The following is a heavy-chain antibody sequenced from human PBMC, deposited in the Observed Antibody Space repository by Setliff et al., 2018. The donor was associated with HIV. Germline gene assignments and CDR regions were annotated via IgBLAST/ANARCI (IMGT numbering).Heavy chain of an antibody. D-gene: IGHD1-1*01. Sequence: SGVSLKISCAASGFTFSSYWMSWVRQAPGKGLEWVANIKQDGSEKYYVDSVKGRFTISRDNAKNSLYLQMNSLRTEDTAMYYCARDVRWNQDGGGYWGQGTLVTVSS. V-gene: IGHV3-7*03. CDR3: ARDVRWNQDGGGY. CDR2: IKQDGSEK. CDR1: GFTFSSYW. J-gene: IGHJ4*02.